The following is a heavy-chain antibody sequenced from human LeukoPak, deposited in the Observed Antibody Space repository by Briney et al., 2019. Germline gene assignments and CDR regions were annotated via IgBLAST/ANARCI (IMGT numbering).Heavy chain of an antibody. CDR1: GYSISSGYY. V-gene: IGHV4-38-2*02. J-gene: IGHJ4*02. CDR3: ARVNLYYYDSSGYFSR. CDR2: IYHSGST. Sequence: SETLSLTCTVSGYSISSGYYWGWIRQPPGKGLEWIGSIYHSGSTNYNPSLKSRVTISVDTSKNQFSLKLSSVTAADTAVYYCARVNLYYYDSSGYFSRWGQGTLVTVSS. D-gene: IGHD3-22*01.